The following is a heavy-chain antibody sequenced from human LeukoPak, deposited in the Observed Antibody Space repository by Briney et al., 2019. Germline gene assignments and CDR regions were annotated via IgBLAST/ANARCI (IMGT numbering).Heavy chain of an antibody. D-gene: IGHD6-19*01. V-gene: IGHV3-33*08. CDR3: ALAVAGTWFDP. Sequence: GRSLRLSCAASGFTFSSYAMHWVRQAPGKGLEWVAVIWYDGSNKYYADSVKGRFTISRDNSKNTLYLQMNSLRAEDTAVYYCALAVAGTWFDPWGQGTLVTVSS. CDR1: GFTFSSYA. J-gene: IGHJ5*02. CDR2: IWYDGSNK.